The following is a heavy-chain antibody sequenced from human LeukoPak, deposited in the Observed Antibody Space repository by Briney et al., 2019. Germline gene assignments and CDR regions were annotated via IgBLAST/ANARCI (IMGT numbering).Heavy chain of an antibody. V-gene: IGHV6-1*01. CDR2: TYYRSKWYN. CDR1: GDSVSNNSAA. Sequence: SQTLSLTFAISGDSVSNNSAAWNWLRQSPSRGLEWLGRTYYRSKWYNDYAVSEKSRITINPDTSKNQFSLQLNSVTPEDTAVYYCARGIKNDYQRSYYYYYYMDVWGKGTTVTVSS. J-gene: IGHJ6*03. D-gene: IGHD2-2*01. CDR3: ARGIKNDYQRSYYYYYYMDV.